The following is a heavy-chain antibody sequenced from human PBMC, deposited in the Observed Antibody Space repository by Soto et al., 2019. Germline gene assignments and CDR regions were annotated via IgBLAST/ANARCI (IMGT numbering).Heavy chain of an antibody. CDR3: ARDRFYYGGNPYY. CDR1: GFTFSDYS. V-gene: IGHV3-11*01. CDR2: ISSSGSTI. Sequence: QVQLVESGGGLVKPGESLRLSCAASGFTFSDYSMGWIRQAPGKGLEWISYISSSGSTIYYADSVKGRFTISRDNAKNSPYLQMNSLRAEDTAVYYCARDRFYYGGNPYYWGQGTLVTVSS. J-gene: IGHJ4*02. D-gene: IGHD4-17*01.